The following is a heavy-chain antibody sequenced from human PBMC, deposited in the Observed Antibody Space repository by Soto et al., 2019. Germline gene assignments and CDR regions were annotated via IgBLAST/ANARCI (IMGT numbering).Heavy chain of an antibody. V-gene: IGHV1-58*01. CDR2: IVVGSGNT. D-gene: IGHD3-10*01. J-gene: IGHJ6*02. Sequence: SVKVSCKASGFTFTSSAVQWVRQARGQRLEWIGWIVVGSGNTNYAQKFQERVTITTDKSTSTAYMELSSLRSEDTAVYYCARVTTMVRGVIPSYGMDVWGQGTTVTVS. CDR3: ARVTTMVRGVIPSYGMDV. CDR1: GFTFTSSA.